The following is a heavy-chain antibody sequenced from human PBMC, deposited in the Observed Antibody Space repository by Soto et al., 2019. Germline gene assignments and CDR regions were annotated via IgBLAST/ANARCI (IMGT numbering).Heavy chain of an antibody. CDR1: GGSIRSGGYY. J-gene: IGHJ4*02. D-gene: IGHD3-10*01. CDR2: IYYSGST. V-gene: IGHV4-31*03. CDR3: ATMVRGVFDY. Sequence: SSETLSLTCTVSGGSIRSGGYYWSWIRQHPGKGLEWIGYIYYSGSTYYNSSLKSRVTITVDMSKNQFSLKLSSVTAADTAVYYCATMVRGVFDYWGQGTLVTVSS.